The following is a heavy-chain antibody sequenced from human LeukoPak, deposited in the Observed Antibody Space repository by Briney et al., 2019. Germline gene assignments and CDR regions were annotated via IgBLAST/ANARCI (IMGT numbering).Heavy chain of an antibody. CDR2: ITHNGGTQ. Sequence: PGTSLRLSCEASGFTFGNYAIHWVRQVPGEGLEWVAIITHNGGTQYYADSVEGRFTISRDNSQSTVFLQMNSLRPEDTAVYYCARDAQSGAFSDFDYWGQGTLVTVSS. V-gene: IGHV3-30-3*01. J-gene: IGHJ4*02. CDR1: GFTFGNYA. CDR3: ARDAQSGAFSDFDY. D-gene: IGHD1-26*01.